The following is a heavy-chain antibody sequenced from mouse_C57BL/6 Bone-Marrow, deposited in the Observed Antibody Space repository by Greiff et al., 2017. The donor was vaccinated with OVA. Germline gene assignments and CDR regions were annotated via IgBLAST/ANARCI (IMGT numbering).Heavy chain of an antibody. CDR1: GYTFTSYW. CDR2: IHPSDSDT. V-gene: IGHV1-74*01. Sequence: QVQLQQPGAELVKPGASVKVSCKASGYTFTSYWMHWVKQRPGQGLEWIGRIHPSDSDTNYNQKFKGKATLTVDKSSSTAYMQLSSLTSEDTAVYYCTTFFITTVVATDWYFDVWGTGTTVTVSS. CDR3: TTFFITTVVATDWYFDV. J-gene: IGHJ1*03. D-gene: IGHD1-1*01.